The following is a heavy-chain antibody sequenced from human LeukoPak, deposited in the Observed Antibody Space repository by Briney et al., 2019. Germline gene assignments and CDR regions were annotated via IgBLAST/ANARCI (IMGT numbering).Heavy chain of an antibody. J-gene: IGHJ6*03. CDR1: GFTFSSYA. Sequence: PGGSLRLSCAASGFTFSSYAMSWVRQAPGKGLEWVSAISGSGGSTYYADSVKGRFTISRDNSKNTLYLQMNSLRAEDTAVYYCVSMIVVVNDYYYYMDVWGKGTTLSASS. CDR2: ISGSGGST. V-gene: IGHV3-23*01. D-gene: IGHD3-22*01. CDR3: VSMIVVVNDYYYYMDV.